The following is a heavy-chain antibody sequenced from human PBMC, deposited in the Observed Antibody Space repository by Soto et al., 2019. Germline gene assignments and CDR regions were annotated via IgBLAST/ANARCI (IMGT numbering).Heavy chain of an antibody. V-gene: IGHV3-7*01. D-gene: IGHD5-12*01. J-gene: IGHJ4*02. CDR3: AKYSRYHFDY. CDR1: GFSFSSYW. Sequence: EVQLVESGGGLVQPGGSLRLSCAASGFSFSSYWMSWVRQAPGKGLEWVANIKQDGSEKNYVDSVKGRFTISRDNAKNSLYLQMNSLRAEDTAVYFCAKYSRYHFDYWGQGTLVTVSS. CDR2: IKQDGSEK.